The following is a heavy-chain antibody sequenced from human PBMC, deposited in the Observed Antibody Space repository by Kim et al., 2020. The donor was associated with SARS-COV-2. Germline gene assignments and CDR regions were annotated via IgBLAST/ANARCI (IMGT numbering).Heavy chain of an antibody. D-gene: IGHD3-3*01. J-gene: IGHJ4*02. CDR2: ISAYNGNT. V-gene: IGHV1-18*01. CDR3: ARAPLWDFWSGYYYMSFDY. CDR1: GYTFTSYG. Sequence: ASVKVSCKASGYTFTSYGISWVRQAPGQGLEWMGWISAYNGNTNYAQKLQGRVTMTTDTSTSTAYMELRSLRSDDTAVYYCARAPLWDFWSGYYYMSFDYWGQGTLVTVSS.